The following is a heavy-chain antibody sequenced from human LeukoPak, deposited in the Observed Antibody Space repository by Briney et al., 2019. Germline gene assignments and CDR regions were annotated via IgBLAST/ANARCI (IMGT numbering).Heavy chain of an antibody. Sequence: PSETLSLTCTVSGGSISSYYWSWIRQPAGKGLEWIGYIYYSGSTNYNPFLKSRVTISVDTSKNQFSLKLSSVTAADTAVYYCARRIGSWVVAAGYFDLWGRGTLVTVSS. CDR3: ARRIGSWVVAAGYFDL. CDR1: GGSISSYY. J-gene: IGHJ2*01. D-gene: IGHD2-15*01. V-gene: IGHV4-59*08. CDR2: IYYSGST.